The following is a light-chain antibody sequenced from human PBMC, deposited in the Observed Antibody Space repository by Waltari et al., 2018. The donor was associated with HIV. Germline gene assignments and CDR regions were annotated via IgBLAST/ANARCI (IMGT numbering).Light chain of an antibody. Sequence: DILMTQSPSSLSASVGDRVTITCRASQSVWRFLNWYQQTPGEAPKILIYSSSKLQSGVPSRFGGSGSGTEFTLTISGLQPEDIATYYCQQSFTLPLTFGPGTKVDLK. J-gene: IGKJ3*01. CDR1: QSVWRF. CDR2: SSS. V-gene: IGKV1-39*01. CDR3: QQSFTLPLT.